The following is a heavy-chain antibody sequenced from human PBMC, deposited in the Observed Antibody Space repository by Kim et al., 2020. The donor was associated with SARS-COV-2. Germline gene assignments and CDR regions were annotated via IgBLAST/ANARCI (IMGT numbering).Heavy chain of an antibody. D-gene: IGHD3-16*01. CDR3: AKDRGGAFAVWYFDL. V-gene: IGHV3-30*02. Sequence: STKGRYHISRDHSKNQLYLQINSLRPEDTDVYYCAKDRGGAFAVWYFDLWGRGTLVNVSS. J-gene: IGHJ2*01.